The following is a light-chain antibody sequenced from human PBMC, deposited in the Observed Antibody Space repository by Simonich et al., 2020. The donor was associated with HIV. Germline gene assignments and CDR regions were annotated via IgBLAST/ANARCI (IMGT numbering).Light chain of an antibody. Sequence: EIVLTQSPGTLSLSPGERATLSCRASQSVSSSYLAWYQQKPGQAPRLLIYGASSRATGIPARFSGSGSGTDFTLTISRLEPEDFAVYYCQQYNNWPPFTFGPGTKVDIK. CDR2: GAS. J-gene: IGKJ3*01. V-gene: IGKV3-20*01. CDR1: QSVSSSY. CDR3: QQYNNWPPFT.